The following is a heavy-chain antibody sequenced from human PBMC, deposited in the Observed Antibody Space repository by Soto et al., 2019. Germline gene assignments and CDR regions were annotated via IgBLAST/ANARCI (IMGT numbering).Heavy chain of an antibody. V-gene: IGHV3-23*01. CDR1: GFTFSSYA. J-gene: IGHJ4*02. Sequence: PGGALRLSCAASGFTFSSYAMSWVRQAPGKGLERVSAISGSGGSTYYAVSVKGRFTVSRDNSKNALYLQMNSLRAEDTAVYYCAKQYYYDSSGYYSYFDYWGQGTLVTVSS. D-gene: IGHD3-22*01. CDR2: ISGSGGST. CDR3: AKQYYYDSSGYYSYFDY.